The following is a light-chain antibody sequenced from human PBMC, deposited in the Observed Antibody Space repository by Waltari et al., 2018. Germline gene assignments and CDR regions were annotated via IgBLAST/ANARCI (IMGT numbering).Light chain of an antibody. Sequence: DIVVTQSPDSLPVSLGERATINCKSSQSLLHTNNKNYLAWYQLRPGQPPKLLIYWASTRESGVPGRFSGSGSGTDFTLTISGLQAEDVAVYYCQQYYSTPNTFGQGTKLEIK. J-gene: IGKJ2*01. V-gene: IGKV4-1*01. CDR3: QQYYSTPNT. CDR1: QSLLHTNNKNY. CDR2: WAS.